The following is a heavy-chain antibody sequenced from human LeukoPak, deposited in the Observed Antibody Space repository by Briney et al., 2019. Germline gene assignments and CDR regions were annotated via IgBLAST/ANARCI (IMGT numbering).Heavy chain of an antibody. Sequence: SESLSLTCAVYGGSFSGYYWSWIRQPPGKGLEWIGEINHSGSTNYNPSLKSRVTISVDTSKNQFSLKLSSVTAADTAVYYCARDVIAAAGTDYFDYWGQGTLVTVSS. CDR3: ARDVIAAAGTDYFDY. J-gene: IGHJ4*02. V-gene: IGHV4-34*01. CDR1: GGSFSGYY. D-gene: IGHD6-13*01. CDR2: INHSGST.